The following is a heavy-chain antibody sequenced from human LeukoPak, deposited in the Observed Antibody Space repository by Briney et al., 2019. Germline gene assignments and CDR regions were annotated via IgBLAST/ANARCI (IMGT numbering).Heavy chain of an antibody. V-gene: IGHV3-23*01. J-gene: IGHJ4*02. D-gene: IGHD1-26*01. CDR3: VKDSPPRYSGSPPAY. CDR2: TSDRGDYT. CDR1: GFTFTSYS. Sequence: PGGSLRLSCAASGFTFTSYSMSWVRQAPGKGLEWVSGTSDRGDYTYYADSVKGRFTISRDNAKNSLYLQMNSLRADDTAVYYCVKDSPPRYSGSPPAYWGQGTLVTVSS.